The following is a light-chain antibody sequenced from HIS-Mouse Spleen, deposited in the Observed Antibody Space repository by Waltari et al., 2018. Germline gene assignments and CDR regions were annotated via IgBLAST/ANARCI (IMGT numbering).Light chain of an antibody. Sequence: SYELTQPPSVSVSPGQTARITCSGDALPKKYAYWYQQKSGQAPVLVIDEDSKRPSGIPERFSGSSSGTMATVTISGAQVEDEADYYCYSTDSSGNHRVFGGGTKLTVL. CDR1: ALPKKY. J-gene: IGLJ2*01. CDR3: YSTDSSGNHRV. CDR2: EDS. V-gene: IGLV3-10*01.